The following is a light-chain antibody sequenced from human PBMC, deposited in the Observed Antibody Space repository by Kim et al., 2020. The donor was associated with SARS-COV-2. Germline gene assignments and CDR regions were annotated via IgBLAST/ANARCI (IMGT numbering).Light chain of an antibody. J-gene: IGLJ1*01. CDR3: SSYTSSSAYV. CDR2: DVS. CDR1: SSDVGGYNF. V-gene: IGLV2-14*01. Sequence: QSALTQPASVSGSPGQSITISCTGTSSDVGGYNFVSWYQQHPGKATKLMIYDVSKRPSGVSNRFSGSKSGNTASLTISGLQAEDAADYYCSSYTSSSAYVFGAGTKVTVL.